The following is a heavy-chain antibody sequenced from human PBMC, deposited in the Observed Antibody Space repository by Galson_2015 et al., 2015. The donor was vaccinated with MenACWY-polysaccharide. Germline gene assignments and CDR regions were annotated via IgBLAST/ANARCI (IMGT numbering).Heavy chain of an antibody. CDR2: INPDGSKK. V-gene: IGHV3-7*01. J-gene: IGHJ4*02. Sequence: SLRLSCAASGFSFRSSWMTWVRQVPGKGPERVANINPDGSKKDYLDSMKGRFTISRDNVKNTLHLQVDSLRVEDTAVYYCARHFDWAFDYRGQGTLVTVSS. CDR3: ARHFDWAFDY. CDR1: GFSFRSSW. D-gene: IGHD3-9*01.